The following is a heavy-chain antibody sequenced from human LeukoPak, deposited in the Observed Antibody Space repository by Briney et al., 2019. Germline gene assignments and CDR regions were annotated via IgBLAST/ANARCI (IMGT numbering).Heavy chain of an antibody. Sequence: PSETLSLTCTVSGASISSYYWSWIRQPPGKGLEWIGYIYYSGSTNYNPSLKSRVTIAVDTSENQFSLKLSSVTAADTAVYYCARLLINDVFDIWGQGTVVTVSS. CDR1: GASISSYY. V-gene: IGHV4-59*08. J-gene: IGHJ3*02. CDR3: ARLLINDVFDI. CDR2: IYYSGST. D-gene: IGHD3-10*01.